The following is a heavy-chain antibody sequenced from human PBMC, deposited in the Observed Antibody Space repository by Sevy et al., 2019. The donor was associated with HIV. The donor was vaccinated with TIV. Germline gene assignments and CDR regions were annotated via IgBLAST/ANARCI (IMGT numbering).Heavy chain of an antibody. CDR2: INTNTGNP. CDR1: GYTFTSYV. D-gene: IGHD2-2*01. Sequence: ASVKVSCKASGYTFTSYVMNWVRQAPGQGLEWMGWINTNTGNPTYAQGFRGRFVFSLDTSVSTEYLQFSSLKAEDTAVYYCARGECSSSSCYYYYGMDVWGQGATVTVSS. J-gene: IGHJ6*02. CDR3: ARGECSSSSCYYYYGMDV. V-gene: IGHV7-4-1*02.